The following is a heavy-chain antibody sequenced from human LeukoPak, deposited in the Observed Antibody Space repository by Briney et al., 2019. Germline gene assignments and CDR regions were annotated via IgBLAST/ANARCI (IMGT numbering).Heavy chain of an antibody. CDR2: ISSSSSYI. V-gene: IGHV3-21*04. CDR1: GFTFSSYS. J-gene: IGHJ6*03. D-gene: IGHD3-10*01. Sequence: GGSLRLSCAASGFTFSSYSMNWVRQAPGKGLEWVSSISSSSSYIYYADSVKGRFTISRDNSKNTLYLQMNSLRAEDTAVYYCAKDEGLLWFGELNYYMDVWGKGTTVTVSS. CDR3: AKDEGLLWFGELNYYMDV.